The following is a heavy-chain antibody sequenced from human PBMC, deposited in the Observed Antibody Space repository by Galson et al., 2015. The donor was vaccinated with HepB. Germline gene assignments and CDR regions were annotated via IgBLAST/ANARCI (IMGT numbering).Heavy chain of an antibody. CDR2: INHSGST. Sequence: ETLSLTCAVYGGSFSGYYWSWIRQPPGKGLEWIGEINHSGSTNYNPSLKGRVTISVDTSKNQFSLKLSSVTAADTAVYYCARGIVEGGDYVGWIDYWGQGTLVTVSS. D-gene: IGHD4-17*01. CDR1: GGSFSGYY. CDR3: ARGIVEGGDYVGWIDY. J-gene: IGHJ4*02. V-gene: IGHV4-34*01.